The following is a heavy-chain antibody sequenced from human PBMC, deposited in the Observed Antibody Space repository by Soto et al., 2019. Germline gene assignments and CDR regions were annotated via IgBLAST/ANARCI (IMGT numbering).Heavy chain of an antibody. CDR1: GYTFTSYA. D-gene: IGHD3-10*01. Sequence: VKVSCKASGYTFTSYAMHWVRQAPGQRLEWMGWINAGNGNTKYSQKFQGRVTITRDTSASTAYMELSSLRSEDTAVYYCARDGYYGSVRRKSQDSMDVWGQGTTVTVSS. CDR3: ARDGYYGSVRRKSQDSMDV. J-gene: IGHJ6*02. CDR2: INAGNGNT. V-gene: IGHV1-3*01.